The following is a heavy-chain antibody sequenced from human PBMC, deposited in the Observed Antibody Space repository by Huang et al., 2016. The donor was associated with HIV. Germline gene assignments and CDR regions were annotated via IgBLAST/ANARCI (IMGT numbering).Heavy chain of an antibody. V-gene: IGHV1-69*13. CDR2: ISPILGTA. D-gene: IGHD3-22*01. CDR1: GGTFSSYA. J-gene: IGHJ4*02. CDR3: ARARGYYDSSVAYYFDY. Sequence: QVQLVQSGAEVKKPGSSVKVSCKASGGTFSSYAISWVRQAPGQGLEWMGGISPILGTANYAQKCKGRVTITADESTSTAYMELSSLRSEDTAVYYCARARGYYDSSVAYYFDYWGQGTLVTVSS.